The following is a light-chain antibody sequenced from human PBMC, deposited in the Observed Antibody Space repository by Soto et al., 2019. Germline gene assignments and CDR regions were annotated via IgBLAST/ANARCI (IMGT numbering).Light chain of an antibody. CDR1: QSVSSSY. V-gene: IGKV3-20*01. CDR3: QQDGSSPLFT. Sequence: EVVVTQSPGTLSLSPGERATLSCRASQSVSSSYVAWYQQKAGQAPRLLIYGASSRATDIPDRFSGSGSGTDFTLTIGRLEPEDFAVYYCQQDGSSPLFTFCPGTKVAI. J-gene: IGKJ3*01. CDR2: GAS.